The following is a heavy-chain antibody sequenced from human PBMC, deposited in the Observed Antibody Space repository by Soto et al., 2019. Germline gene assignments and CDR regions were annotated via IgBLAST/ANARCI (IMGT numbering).Heavy chain of an antibody. V-gene: IGHV3-23*01. Sequence: GGSLSLSCAASGFAFSSYAMSWVRQAPGRGLEWVSTISGSGGSTYYADSVRGRFTISRDNSKNTLYLQMNSLRAEGTAVYYCARQKANSFFDYWGQGTLVTVAS. CDR2: ISGSGGST. CDR1: GFAFSSYA. CDR3: ARQKANSFFDY. D-gene: IGHD4-4*01. J-gene: IGHJ4*02.